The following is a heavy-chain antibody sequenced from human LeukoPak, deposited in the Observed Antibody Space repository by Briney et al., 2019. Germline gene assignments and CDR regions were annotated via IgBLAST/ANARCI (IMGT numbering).Heavy chain of an antibody. Sequence: GGSLRLSCAASGFTFSSYGMHWVRQAPGKGLEWVAFIRYDGSNKYYADSVKGRFTISRDNSKNIVSLQMNNLTTEDTAVYYCAREKFDSWGQGTLVTVSP. V-gene: IGHV3-30*02. J-gene: IGHJ5*01. CDR3: AREKFDS. CDR1: GFTFSSYG. CDR2: IRYDGSNK.